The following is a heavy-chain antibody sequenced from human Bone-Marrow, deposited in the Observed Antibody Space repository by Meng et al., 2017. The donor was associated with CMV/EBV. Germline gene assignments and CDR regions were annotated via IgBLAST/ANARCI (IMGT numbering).Heavy chain of an antibody. CDR3: AREPMNYDFWSGYSDYYYGMDV. J-gene: IGHJ6*02. D-gene: IGHD3-3*01. CDR1: GFTFSSYA. Sequence: GESLKISCAASGFTFSSYAMHWVRQAPGKGLEWVAFIRYDGSNKYYADSVKGRFTISRDNAKNSLYLQMNSLRAEDTAVYYCAREPMNYDFWSGYSDYYYGMDVWGQGTTVTASS. V-gene: IGHV3-30*02. CDR2: IRYDGSNK.